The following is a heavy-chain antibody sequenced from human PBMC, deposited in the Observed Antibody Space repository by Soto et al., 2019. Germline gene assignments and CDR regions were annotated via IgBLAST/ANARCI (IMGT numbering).Heavy chain of an antibody. Sequence: QITLKESGHTLVRPTQTLTLTCTFSGFSLSTSGLGVGWIRQPPGQALEWLALIYWNDDKRYSPSLKARLTINNATSKHQVVLTMTNMDPVDTATYYCAHRPSGWYLFDYWGEGTLVTVSS. V-gene: IGHV2-5*01. CDR3: AHRPSGWYLFDY. CDR1: GFSLSTSGLG. J-gene: IGHJ4*02. CDR2: IYWNDDK. D-gene: IGHD6-19*01.